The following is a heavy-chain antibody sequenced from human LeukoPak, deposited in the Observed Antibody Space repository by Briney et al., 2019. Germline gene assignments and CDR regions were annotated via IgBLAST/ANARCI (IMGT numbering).Heavy chain of an antibody. CDR2: INHSGGT. V-gene: IGHV4-34*01. CDR3: ARGLSIAAAGTGYNFDI. CDR1: GASFTDYY. Sequence: SETLSLTCAVYGASFTDYYWSWIRQPPGKGLEWIGDINHSGGTNYNPSLKSRVTISVDTSKNQFSLKLSSMTAADTAVYYCARGLSIAAAGTGYNFDIWGQGTMVTVSS. J-gene: IGHJ3*02. D-gene: IGHD6-13*01.